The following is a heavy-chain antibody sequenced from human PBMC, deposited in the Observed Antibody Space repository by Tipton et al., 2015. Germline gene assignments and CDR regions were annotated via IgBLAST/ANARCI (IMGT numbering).Heavy chain of an antibody. CDR3: AKDWTGLSRSWTNWLDP. CDR2: ISTYDGDT. J-gene: IGHJ5*02. Sequence: QVQLVQSGAEVKKPGASVKVSCKASGYTFSTYGLNWVRQAPGQGLEWMGWISTYDGDTKYAQNFQGRVTMTRDSYTHTVYMEMRSLRSDATAVYYCAKDWTGLSRSWTNWLDPWGQGPLVTVSS. V-gene: IGHV1-18*01. CDR1: GYTFSTYG. D-gene: IGHD3/OR15-3a*01.